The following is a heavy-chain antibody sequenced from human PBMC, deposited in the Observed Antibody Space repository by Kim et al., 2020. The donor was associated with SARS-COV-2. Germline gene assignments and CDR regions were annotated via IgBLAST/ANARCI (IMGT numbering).Heavy chain of an antibody. Sequence: SETLSLTCTVSGGSISSSSYYWGWIRQPPGKGLEWIGSIYYSGSTYYNPSLKSRVTISVDTSKNQFSLKLSSVTAADTAVYYCAIESSFGDRGDAFDIWGQGTMVTVSS. V-gene: IGHV4-39*02. D-gene: IGHD3-10*01. CDR3: AIESSFGDRGDAFDI. CDR1: GGSISSSSYY. CDR2: IYYSGST. J-gene: IGHJ3*02.